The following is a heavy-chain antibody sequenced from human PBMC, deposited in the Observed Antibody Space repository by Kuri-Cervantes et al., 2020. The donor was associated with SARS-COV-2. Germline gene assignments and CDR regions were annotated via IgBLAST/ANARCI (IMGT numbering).Heavy chain of an antibody. CDR2: IYHSGST. D-gene: IGHD7-27*01. J-gene: IGHJ6*03. CDR3: ARRREITGGIYYYYYMDV. Sequence: SETLSLTCTVSGYSISSGYYWGWIRQPPGKGLEWIGSIYHSGSTYYNPSLKSRVTISVDTSKNQFSLKLSSVTAADTAVYYCARRREITGGIYYYYYMDVWGKGTTVTVSS. CDR1: GYSISSGYY. V-gene: IGHV4-38-2*02.